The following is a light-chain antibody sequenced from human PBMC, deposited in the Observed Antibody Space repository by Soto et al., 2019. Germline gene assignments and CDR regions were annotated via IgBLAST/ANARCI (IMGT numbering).Light chain of an antibody. CDR2: GAS. Sequence: EIVLTQSPGTLSLSPGERATLSCRASQSVSSNNLVWYQQKPGQAPRLLIYGASYRAAGIPDRFSGSGSGTDFTLTISRLEPEDFAVYYCQQYGSLITFGQGTRLEI. J-gene: IGKJ5*01. CDR3: QQYGSLIT. CDR1: QSVSSNN. V-gene: IGKV3-20*01.